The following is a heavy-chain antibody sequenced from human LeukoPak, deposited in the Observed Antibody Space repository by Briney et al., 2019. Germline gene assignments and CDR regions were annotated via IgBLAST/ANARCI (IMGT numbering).Heavy chain of an antibody. V-gene: IGHV7-4-1*02. CDR2: INTNTGNP. D-gene: IGHD3-10*01. J-gene: IGHJ1*01. CDR1: GYTFTSYA. Sequence: ASVKVSCKASGYTFTSYAMNWVRQAPGQGLEWMGWINTNTGNPTYAQGFTGRFVFSLDTSVSTAYLQISSLKAEDTAVYYCARGPSESYYYGSGSSRYFQHWGQGTLVTVSS. CDR3: ARGPSESYYYGSGSSRYFQH.